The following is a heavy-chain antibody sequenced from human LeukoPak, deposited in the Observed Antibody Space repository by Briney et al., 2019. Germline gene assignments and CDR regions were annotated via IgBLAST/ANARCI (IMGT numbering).Heavy chain of an antibody. CDR1: GFTFSNYA. V-gene: IGHV3-23*01. J-gene: IGHJ2*01. CDR3: AKDMPYGPTSRYFAL. Sequence: GGSLRLSCAASGFTFSNYAMTWVRQAPGKGLEWVSAISSSGGSTYNADSVKGRFTISRDNSKNTLYLQMNSLRAEDTAVSSRAKDMPYGPTSRYFALWGRGTLATVSS. D-gene: IGHD3-10*01. CDR2: ISSSGGST.